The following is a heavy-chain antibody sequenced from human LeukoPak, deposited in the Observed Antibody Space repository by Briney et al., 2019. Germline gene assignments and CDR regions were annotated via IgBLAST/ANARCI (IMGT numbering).Heavy chain of an antibody. CDR3: ASVPMKRWLQNFDY. CDR2: IYYSGST. V-gene: IGHV4-59*08. D-gene: IGHD5-24*01. Sequence: PSETLSLACTVSGGSISSYYWSWIRQPPGKGLEWIGYIYYSGSTYYNPSLKSRVTASVDTSKNQFSLKLSSVTAADTAVYYCASVPMKRWLQNFDYWGQGTLVTVSS. J-gene: IGHJ4*02. CDR1: GGSISSYY.